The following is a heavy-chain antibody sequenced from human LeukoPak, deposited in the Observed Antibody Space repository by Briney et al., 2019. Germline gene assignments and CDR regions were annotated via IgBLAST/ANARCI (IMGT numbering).Heavy chain of an antibody. CDR2: MNPNSGNT. V-gene: IGHV1-8*03. D-gene: IGHD6-6*01. CDR1: GYTFTSYD. Sequence: ASVKVSCKASGYTFTSYDINWVRQATGQGLEWMGWMNPNSGNTGYAQKFQGRVTITRNTSISTAYMELSSLRSEDTAVYYCARGPGGIAARRVSRYGTFDIWGQGTMVTVSS. CDR3: ARGPGGIAARRVSRYGTFDI. J-gene: IGHJ3*02.